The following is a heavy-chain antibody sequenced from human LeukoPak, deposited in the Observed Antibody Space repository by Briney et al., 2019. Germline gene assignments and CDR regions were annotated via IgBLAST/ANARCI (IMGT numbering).Heavy chain of an antibody. J-gene: IGHJ6*03. CDR3: AKDRRQQLIHSDYMDV. D-gene: IGHD6-13*01. V-gene: IGHV3-7*01. CDR1: GFTFSSYW. CDR2: IKQDGSEK. Sequence: GGSLRLSCAASGFTFSSYWMSWVRQAPGKGLEWVANIKQDGSEKYYVDSVKGRFTISRDNAKNSLYLQMNSLRAEDTAVYYCAKDRRQQLIHSDYMDVWGKGTTVTVSS.